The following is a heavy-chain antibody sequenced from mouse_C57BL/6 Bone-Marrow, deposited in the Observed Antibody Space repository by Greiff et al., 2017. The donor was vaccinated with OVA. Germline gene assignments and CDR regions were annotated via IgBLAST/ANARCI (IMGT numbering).Heavy chain of an antibody. CDR3: ARSGGCHLDD. V-gene: IGHV1-63*01. Sequence: QVQLKQSGAELVRPGTSVKMSCKASGYTFTNYWIGWAKQRPGHGLEWIGDIYPGGGYTNYNEKFKGKATLTADKSSSTAYMQISSLTSEDSAIYYCARSGGCHLDDWGKGTTLTVAS. CDR2: IYPGGGYT. D-gene: IGHD3-1*01. J-gene: IGHJ2*01. CDR1: GYTFTNYW.